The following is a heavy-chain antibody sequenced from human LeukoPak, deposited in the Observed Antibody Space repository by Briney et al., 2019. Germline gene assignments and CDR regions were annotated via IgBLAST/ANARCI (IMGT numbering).Heavy chain of an antibody. CDR3: ARGTYYDFWSGCSFDY. J-gene: IGHJ4*02. V-gene: IGHV4-61*02. CDR1: GGSISSGSHY. D-gene: IGHD3-3*01. Sequence: SQTLSLTCTVSGGSISSGSHYWSWIRQPAGKGLEWIGRIYTSGSTNYNPSLKSRVTISVDTSKNQFSLKLSSVTAADTAVYYCARGTYYDFWSGCSFDYWGQGTLVTVSS. CDR2: IYTSGST.